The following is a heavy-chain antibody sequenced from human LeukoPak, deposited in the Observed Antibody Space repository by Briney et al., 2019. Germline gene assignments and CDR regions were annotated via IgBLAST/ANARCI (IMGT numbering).Heavy chain of an antibody. V-gene: IGHV3-23*01. CDR3: AKRDSNYAGDYFDY. D-gene: IGHD4-11*01. J-gene: IGHJ4*02. CDR2: ISSSGGST. CDR1: GFTVSSNY. Sequence: GGSLRLSCAASGFTVSSNYMSWVRQAPGKGLEWVSGISSSGGSTYYADSVKGRFTISRDNFKNTLYLQMSSLRAEDTAIYYCAKRDSNYAGDYFDYWGQGTLVTVSS.